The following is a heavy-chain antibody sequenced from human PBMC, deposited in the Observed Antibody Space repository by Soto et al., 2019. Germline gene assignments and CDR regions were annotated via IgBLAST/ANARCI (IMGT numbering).Heavy chain of an antibody. CDR3: ARVAGLYYYYGMDV. V-gene: IGHV4-59*01. CDR2: IYYSGST. J-gene: IGHJ6*02. CDR1: GGSISSYY. Sequence: SETLSLTCTVSGGSISSYYWSWIRQPPGKGLEWIGYIYYSGSTNYNPSLKSRVTISVDTSKNQFSLKLSSVTAADTAVYYCARVAGLYYYYGMDVWGQGTTVTVSS.